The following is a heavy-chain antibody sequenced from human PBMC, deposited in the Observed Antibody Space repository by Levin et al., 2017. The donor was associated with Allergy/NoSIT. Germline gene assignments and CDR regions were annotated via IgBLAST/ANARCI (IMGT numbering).Heavy chain of an antibody. V-gene: IGHV1-58*01. CDR3: AADTFCSDTSCPVVG. CDR2: IVVGSGDT. J-gene: IGHJ4*02. Sequence: SVKVSCKASGFTFSSSALQWVRQARGQRLEWIGWIVVGSGDTTYAQKFQERVTITRDTSTSTAYMELTSLRSEDTAVYYCAADTFCSDTSCPVVGWGQGTLVTGSS. D-gene: IGHD2-2*01. CDR1: GFTFSSSA.